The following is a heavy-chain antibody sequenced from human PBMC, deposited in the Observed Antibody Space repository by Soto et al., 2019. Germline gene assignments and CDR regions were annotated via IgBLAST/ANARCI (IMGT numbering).Heavy chain of an antibody. CDR3: ARDLRIVVVPAATYGMDV. CDR2: IYYSGST. D-gene: IGHD2-2*01. Sequence: QVQLQESGPGLVKPSQTLSLTCTVSGGSISSGDYYWSWIRQPPGKGLEWIGYIYYSGSTYYNPSLKSRVTISVDTSKNQFSLKLSSVTAADTAVSYCARDLRIVVVPAATYGMDVWGQGTTVTVSS. CDR1: GGSISSGDYY. J-gene: IGHJ6*02. V-gene: IGHV4-30-4*01.